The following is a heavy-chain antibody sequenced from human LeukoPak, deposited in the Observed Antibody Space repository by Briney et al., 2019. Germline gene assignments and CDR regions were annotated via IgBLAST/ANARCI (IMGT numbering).Heavy chain of an antibody. V-gene: IGHV4-39*07. D-gene: IGHD3-10*01. Sequence: SETLSLTCTVSGGSISSSSYYWGWIRQPPGKGLEWIGSIYYSGSTYYNPSLKSRVTISVDTSKNQFSLKLSSVTAADTAVYYCAIGTMVRGVKTSVGFDPWGQGTLVTVSS. J-gene: IGHJ5*02. CDR1: GGSISSSSYY. CDR3: AIGTMVRGVKTSVGFDP. CDR2: IYYSGST.